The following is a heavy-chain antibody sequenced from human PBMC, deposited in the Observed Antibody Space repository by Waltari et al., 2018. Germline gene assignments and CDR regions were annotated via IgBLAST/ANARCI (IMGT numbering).Heavy chain of an antibody. CDR2: IYYSGST. D-gene: IGHD6-13*01. CDR3: ARGDQAAAGAESEYFQH. Sequence: QVQLQESGPGLVKPSETLSLTCTVSGGSVSSGSYYWSWIRQPPGKGLEWIGYIYYSGSTNYNPSLKSRVTISVDTSKNQFSLKLSSVTAADTAVYYCARGDQAAAGAESEYFQHWGQGTLVTVSS. CDR1: GGSVSSGSYY. V-gene: IGHV4-61*01. J-gene: IGHJ1*01.